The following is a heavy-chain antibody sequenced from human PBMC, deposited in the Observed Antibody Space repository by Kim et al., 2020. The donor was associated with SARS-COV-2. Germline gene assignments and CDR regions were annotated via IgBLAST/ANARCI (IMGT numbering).Heavy chain of an antibody. J-gene: IGHJ6*02. CDR3: ARSDCSSTSCYGYYYYYGMDV. V-gene: IGHV5-51*01. D-gene: IGHD2-2*01. CDR1: GYSFTSYW. CDR2: IYPGDSDT. Sequence: GESLKISCKGSGYSFTSYWIGWVRQMPGKGLEWMGIIYPGDSDTRYSPSFQGQVTISADKSISTAYLQWSSLKASDTAMYYCARSDCSSTSCYGYYYYYGMDVWCQGTTVTVSS.